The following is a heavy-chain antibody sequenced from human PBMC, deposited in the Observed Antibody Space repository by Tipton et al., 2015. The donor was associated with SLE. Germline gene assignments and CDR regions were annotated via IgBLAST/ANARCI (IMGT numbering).Heavy chain of an antibody. D-gene: IGHD1-26*01. J-gene: IGHJ3*01. V-gene: IGHV3-20*04. CDR1: GFTFDDYG. CDR2: INWNGGTK. CDR3: ARDGAGDALDF. Sequence: SLRLSCGASGFTFDDYGMSWVRQAPGKGLEWVSGINWNGGTKGYSDSVKGRFTISRDNAKNSLYLQMNSLGAEDTAFYYCARDGAGDALDFWGQGTMVTVSS.